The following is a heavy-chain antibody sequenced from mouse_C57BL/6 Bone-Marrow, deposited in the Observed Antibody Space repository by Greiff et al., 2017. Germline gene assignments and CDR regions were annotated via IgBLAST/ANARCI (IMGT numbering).Heavy chain of an antibody. CDR3: ARDRGSSGPYAMDY. CDR2: INYDGSST. D-gene: IGHD3-2*02. Sequence: EVQRVESEGGLVQPGSSMKLSCTASGFTFSDYYMAWVRQVPEKGLEWVANINYDGSSTYYLDSLKSRFIISRDNAKNILYLQMSSLKSEDTATYYCARDRGSSGPYAMDYWGQGTSVTVSS. V-gene: IGHV5-16*01. J-gene: IGHJ4*01. CDR1: GFTFSDYY.